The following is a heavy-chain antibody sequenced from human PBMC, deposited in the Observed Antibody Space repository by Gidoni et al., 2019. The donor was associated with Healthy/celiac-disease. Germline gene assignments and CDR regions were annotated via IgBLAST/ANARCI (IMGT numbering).Heavy chain of an antibody. Sequence: QVQLVQSGAEVKKPGSSVKVSCKASGGTFSSYAISWVRQAPGQGLEWMGGIIPIFGTANYAQKFQGRVTITADESTSTAYMELSSLRSEDTAVYYCARVHSPSIAARYPYAFDIWGQGTMVTVSS. V-gene: IGHV1-69*01. J-gene: IGHJ3*02. D-gene: IGHD6-6*01. CDR1: GGTFSSYA. CDR3: ARVHSPSIAARYPYAFDI. CDR2: IIPIFGTA.